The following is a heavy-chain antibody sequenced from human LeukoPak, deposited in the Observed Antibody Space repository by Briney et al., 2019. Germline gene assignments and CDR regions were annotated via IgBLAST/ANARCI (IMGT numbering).Heavy chain of an antibody. Sequence: ASVKVSCMASGYTFTSYYMHWVRQAPGQGLEWMGIINPSGGSTSYAQKFQGRVTMTRDTSTSTVYMELSSLRSEDTAVYYCARQPGIAAAGTRGYFDYWGQGTLVTVSS. D-gene: IGHD6-13*01. CDR2: INPSGGST. CDR3: ARQPGIAAAGTRGYFDY. CDR1: GYTFTSYY. J-gene: IGHJ4*02. V-gene: IGHV1-46*01.